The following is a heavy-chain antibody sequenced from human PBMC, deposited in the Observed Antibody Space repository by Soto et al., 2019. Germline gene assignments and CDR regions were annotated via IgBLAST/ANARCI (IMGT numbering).Heavy chain of an antibody. CDR1: GGSFSGHY. V-gene: IGHV4-34*01. CDR2: INHGGST. Sequence: QVQLQQWGAGLLKPSETLSLTCAVYGGSFSGHYWSWIRQPPGKGLEWIGEINHGGSTNYSPSLTSRVTISVDTSKNQFSLKLSSVTAADTAVYHCARGHDSSDYWGQGTLVTLSS. D-gene: IGHD3-22*01. CDR3: ARGHDSSDY. J-gene: IGHJ4*02.